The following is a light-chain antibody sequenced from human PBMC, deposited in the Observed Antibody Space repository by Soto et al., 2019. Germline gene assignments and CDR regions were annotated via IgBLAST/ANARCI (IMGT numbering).Light chain of an antibody. J-gene: IGLJ2*01. CDR1: SNDIGGYNY. Sequence: QSALTQPRSVSGSPGQAVTISCTGTSNDIGGYNYVSWYQQHPDKAPKLMIFDVSQRPSGVPDRFSGSKSGNTASLTISGLQAEDGADYYCCSYAGSYTFVVFGGGTKLTVL. V-gene: IGLV2-11*01. CDR3: CSYAGSYTFVV. CDR2: DVS.